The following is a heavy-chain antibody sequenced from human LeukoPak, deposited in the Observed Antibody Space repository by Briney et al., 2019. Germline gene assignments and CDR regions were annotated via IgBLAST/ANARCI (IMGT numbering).Heavy chain of an antibody. D-gene: IGHD2-15*01. CDR1: GDSISTSTTYY. V-gene: IGHV4-39*07. Sequence: SEALSLTCTVSGDSISTSTTYYWGWIRQPPGKGLEWIGSVYYSGYTYYNPSLKSRVTISVDTSKNQFSLKLNSVTAADTAVYYCARLLYDYFSGSYYYFDYWGRGTLVTVSS. CDR2: VYYSGYT. J-gene: IGHJ4*02. CDR3: ARLLYDYFSGSYYYFDY.